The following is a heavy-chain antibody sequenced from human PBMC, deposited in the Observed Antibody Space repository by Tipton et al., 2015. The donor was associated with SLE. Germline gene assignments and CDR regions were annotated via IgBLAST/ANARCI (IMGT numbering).Heavy chain of an antibody. D-gene: IGHD6-19*01. J-gene: IGHJ4*02. CDR2: ISVYNLNT. Sequence: QSGAEVKKPGASVKVSCKASGYPFTSYTITWVRQAPGQGLEWMGWISVYNLNTKYAQKLQGRVTMAIDTSTSTAYMELRSLRSEDTAVYYCAIAVAGTLFFDYWGQGALVTVSS. V-gene: IGHV1-18*01. CDR3: AIAVAGTLFFDY. CDR1: GYPFTSYT.